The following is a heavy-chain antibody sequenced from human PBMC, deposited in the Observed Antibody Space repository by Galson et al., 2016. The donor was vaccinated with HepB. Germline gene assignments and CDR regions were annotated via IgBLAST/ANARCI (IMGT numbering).Heavy chain of an antibody. J-gene: IGHJ4*02. V-gene: IGHV3-48*03. Sequence: SLRLSCAASGFTFSSYEMNWVRQAPGKGLEWVSYIKSRGGSVYYADSVKGRFTIDRDNDKNSLYLHMNSLRADDTAVYFCARGFRSGWGIDYWGQGTLVTVAS. CDR1: GFTFSSYE. CDR2: IKSRGGSV. CDR3: ARGFRSGWGIDY. D-gene: IGHD6-19*01.